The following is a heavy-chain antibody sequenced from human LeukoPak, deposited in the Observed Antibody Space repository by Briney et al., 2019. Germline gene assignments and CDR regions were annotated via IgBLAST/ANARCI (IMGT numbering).Heavy chain of an antibody. CDR1: GGSISSYY. Sequence: SETLSLTCAVYGGSISSYYWSWIRQPPGKGLEWIGYIYYSGSTNCNPSLKSRVTISVDTSKNQFSLKLSSVTAADTAVYYCATSGYPYYFDYWGQGTLVTVSS. CDR2: IYYSGST. V-gene: IGHV4-59*01. CDR3: ATSGYPYYFDY. J-gene: IGHJ4*02. D-gene: IGHD3-22*01.